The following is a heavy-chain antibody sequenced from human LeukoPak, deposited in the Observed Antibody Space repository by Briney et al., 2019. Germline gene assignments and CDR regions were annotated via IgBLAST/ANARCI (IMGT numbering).Heavy chain of an antibody. CDR1: GFTFSSYG. D-gene: IGHD5-18*01. Sequence: GGSLRLSCAASGFTFSSYGMHWVRQAPGKGLEWVAVISYDGSNKYYADSVKGRFTISRDNSKNTLYLQMNSLRAEDTAVYYCAKGGTAMVLDYWRQGTLVSVSS. J-gene: IGHJ4*02. CDR3: AKGGTAMVLDY. CDR2: ISYDGSNK. V-gene: IGHV3-30*18.